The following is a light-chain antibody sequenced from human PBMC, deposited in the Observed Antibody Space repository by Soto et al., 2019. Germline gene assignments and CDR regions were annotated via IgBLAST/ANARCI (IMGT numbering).Light chain of an antibody. CDR1: SSDVGGYNY. CDR2: EVS. J-gene: IGLJ1*01. V-gene: IGLV2-8*01. Sequence: QSALTQPPSVAGSPGQGVTISCTGTSSDVGGYNYVSWYQQHPGKAPKLMIYEVSERPSGVPDRFSGSKSSNTASLTVSGLQAEDEADYYRSSYAGSNNFVFGTGTKVTV. CDR3: SSYAGSNNFV.